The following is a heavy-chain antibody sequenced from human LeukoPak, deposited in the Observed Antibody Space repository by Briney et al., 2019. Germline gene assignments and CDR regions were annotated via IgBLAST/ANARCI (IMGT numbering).Heavy chain of an antibody. CDR3: ARDMSYDSSGYYRAEYFQH. J-gene: IGHJ1*01. D-gene: IGHD3-22*01. Sequence: ASVKVSCKASGYTFTDYYMHWVRQAPGQGLEWMGWINPNTGGTNYVQKFQGRVIMTRDTSISTAYMELSRLRSDDTAVYYCARDMSYDSSGYYRAEYFQHWGQGTLVTVSS. CDR1: GYTFTDYY. V-gene: IGHV1-2*02. CDR2: INPNTGGT.